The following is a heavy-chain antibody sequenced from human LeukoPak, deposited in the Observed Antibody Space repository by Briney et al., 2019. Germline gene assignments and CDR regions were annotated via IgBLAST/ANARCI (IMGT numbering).Heavy chain of an antibody. J-gene: IGHJ3*02. CDR2: INPSGGST. Sequence: ASVKVSCKASGYTFTSYYTHWARQAPGQGLEWMGIINPSGGSTSYAQKFQGRVTMTRDTSTSTVYMELSSLRSEDTAVYYCARALGPSDAFDIWGQGTMVTVSS. CDR1: GYTFTSYY. CDR3: ARALGPSDAFDI. V-gene: IGHV1-46*01.